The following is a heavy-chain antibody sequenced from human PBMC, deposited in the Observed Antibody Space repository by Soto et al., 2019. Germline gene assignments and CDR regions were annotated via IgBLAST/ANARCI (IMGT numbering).Heavy chain of an antibody. D-gene: IGHD3-10*01. J-gene: IGHJ5*02. V-gene: IGHV3-23*01. CDR1: GFTLGTTD. CDR3: VKNSGWFNT. Sequence: GGSLRLSCAASGFTLGTTDMSWVRQAPGEGLEWVSTIDGSGGITYYADSVKGRFTISRDNSRNTVYLQMNSLRGDDTALYYCVKNSGWFNTWGQGALVTVSS. CDR2: IDGSGGIT.